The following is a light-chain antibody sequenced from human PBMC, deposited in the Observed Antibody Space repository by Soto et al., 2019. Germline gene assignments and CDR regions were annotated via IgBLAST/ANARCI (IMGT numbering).Light chain of an antibody. Sequence: EIVLTQSPATLSLSPGERATLSCRASQSVRSYLAWYQQRPGQAPRLLIYDASNRVAGIPARFSGSGSGTDFNLTISSLEPEDFTVYYCQPRSDWPLTFGGGTKVEIK. CDR1: QSVRSY. V-gene: IGKV3-11*01. J-gene: IGKJ4*01. CDR3: QPRSDWPLT. CDR2: DAS.